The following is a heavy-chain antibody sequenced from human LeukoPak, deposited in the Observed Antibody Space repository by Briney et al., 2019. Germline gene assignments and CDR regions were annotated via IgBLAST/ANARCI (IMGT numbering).Heavy chain of an antibody. CDR3: ARDCGGGNYDFWSGRPQEYAFDI. CDR1: GGSISSGGYY. Sequence: SQTLSLTCTVSGGSISSGGYYWSWIWQPPGKGLEWIGYIYHSGSTYYNPSLKSRVTISVDRSKNQFSLKLSSVTAADTAVYYCARDCGGGNYDFWSGRPQEYAFDIWGQGTMVTVSS. D-gene: IGHD3-3*01. CDR2: IYHSGST. V-gene: IGHV4-30-2*01. J-gene: IGHJ3*02.